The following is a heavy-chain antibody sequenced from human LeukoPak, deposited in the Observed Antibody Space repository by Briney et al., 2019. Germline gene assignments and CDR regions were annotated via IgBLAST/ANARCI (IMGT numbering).Heavy chain of an antibody. CDR2: ISYDGSNK. D-gene: IGHD2-15*01. V-gene: IGHV3-30*04. Sequence: GGSLRLSCAASGFTFSSYAMHWVRQAPGKGLEWVAVISYDGSNKYYADSVKGRFTISRDNSKNTLYLQMNSLRAEDTAVYYCARHRSGGSQDDAFDIWGQGTLVTVSS. J-gene: IGHJ3*02. CDR1: GFTFSSYA. CDR3: ARHRSGGSQDDAFDI.